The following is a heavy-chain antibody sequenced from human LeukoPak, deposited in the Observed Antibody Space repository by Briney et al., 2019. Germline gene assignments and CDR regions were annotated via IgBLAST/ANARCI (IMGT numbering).Heavy chain of an antibody. D-gene: IGHD4/OR15-4a*01. J-gene: IGHJ6*03. V-gene: IGHV4-34*01. CDR3: ASLTGYYYYYMDV. Sequence: SETLSLTCAVYGGSFSGYYWSWIRQPPGKGLEWIGEINHSGSTNYDPSLKSRVTISVGTSKNQFSLKLSSVTAADTAVYYCASLTGYYYYYMDVWGKGTTVTVSS. CDR2: INHSGST. CDR1: GGSFSGYY.